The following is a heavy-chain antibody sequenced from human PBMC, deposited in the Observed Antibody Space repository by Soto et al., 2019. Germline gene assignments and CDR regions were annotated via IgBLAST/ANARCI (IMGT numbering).Heavy chain of an antibody. J-gene: IGHJ4*02. V-gene: IGHV3-23*01. CDR1: GFTFSNSA. CDR3: AAGFMTRDRFDY. CDR2: INAASTFT. D-gene: IGHD3-16*01. Sequence: GGSLRLSCAASGFTFSNSAMSWVRQAPGKGLEWVSAINAASTFTYYADSVKGRFTISRDNSKSTLYLQMNGLRVEDTAIYYCAAGFMTRDRFDYWGQGALVTVSS.